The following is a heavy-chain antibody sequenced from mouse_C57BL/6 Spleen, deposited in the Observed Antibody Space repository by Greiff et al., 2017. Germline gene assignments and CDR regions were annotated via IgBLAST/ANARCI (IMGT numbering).Heavy chain of an antibody. V-gene: IGHV1-55*01. J-gene: IGHJ3*01. CDR3: ARYYYGSSWFAY. CDR2: IYPGSGST. D-gene: IGHD1-1*01. Sequence: VQLQQPGAELVKPGASVKMSCKASGYTFTSYWITWVKQRPGQGLEWIGDIYPGSGSTNYNEKFKSKATLTVDTSSSTAYMQLSSLTSEDSAVYYCARYYYGSSWFAYWGQETLVTVSA. CDR1: GYTFTSYW.